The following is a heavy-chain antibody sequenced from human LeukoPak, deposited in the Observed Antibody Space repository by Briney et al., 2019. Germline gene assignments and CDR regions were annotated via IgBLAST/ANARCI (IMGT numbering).Heavy chain of an antibody. Sequence: SETLSLTCTVSGGSITGYYWSWIRQPPGKGLEWIGYISYSGSTNSNPSLKSRVTMSVDTSKNQFSLKLGSVTAADTAVYYCARRPTYSYGDDYWGQGTLVTVSS. V-gene: IGHV4-59*08. J-gene: IGHJ4*02. CDR3: ARRPTYSYGDDY. CDR2: ISYSGST. D-gene: IGHD5-18*01. CDR1: GGSITGYY.